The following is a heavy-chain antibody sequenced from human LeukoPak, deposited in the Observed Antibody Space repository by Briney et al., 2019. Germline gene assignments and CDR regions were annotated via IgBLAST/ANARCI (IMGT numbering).Heavy chain of an antibody. Sequence: GGSLRLSCAASGFTFSSYAMSWVRQAPGKGLEWVSAISGSGGSTYYADSVKDRFTISRDDSRNTLYLQMNRLRAEDTGVYYCARDPNGDYVGAFDMWGRGTVVTVSS. J-gene: IGHJ3*02. CDR2: ISGSGGST. CDR1: GFTFSSYA. CDR3: ARDPNGDYVGAFDM. V-gene: IGHV3-23*01. D-gene: IGHD4-17*01.